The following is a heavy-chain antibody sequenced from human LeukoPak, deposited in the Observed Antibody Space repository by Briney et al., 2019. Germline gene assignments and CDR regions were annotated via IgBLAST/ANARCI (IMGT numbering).Heavy chain of an antibody. CDR3: ARGIQLWLRGWFDP. CDR2: MHYSGAT. J-gene: IGHJ5*02. CDR1: GGSITSSSYY. Sequence: SETLSLTCTVSGGSITSSSYYCGWIRRPPGKGLEWIGSMHYSGATYYNPSLKSRVTISVDTSKNQFSLKLSSVTAADTAVYYCARGIQLWLRGWFDPWGQGTLVTVSS. D-gene: IGHD5-18*01. V-gene: IGHV4-39*01.